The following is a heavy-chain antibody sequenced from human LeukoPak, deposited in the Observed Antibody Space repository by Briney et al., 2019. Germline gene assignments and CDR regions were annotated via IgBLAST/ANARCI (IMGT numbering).Heavy chain of an antibody. Sequence: GASVKVSCKVSGYTLTELSMHWVRQAPGKGLEWMGGFDPEDGETIYAQKFQGRVTITADESTSTAYMELSSLRSEDTAVYYCARGDQIAVAGITNWFDPWGQGTLVTVSS. V-gene: IGHV1-24*01. CDR1: GYTLTELS. J-gene: IGHJ5*02. CDR3: ARGDQIAVAGITNWFDP. CDR2: FDPEDGET. D-gene: IGHD6-19*01.